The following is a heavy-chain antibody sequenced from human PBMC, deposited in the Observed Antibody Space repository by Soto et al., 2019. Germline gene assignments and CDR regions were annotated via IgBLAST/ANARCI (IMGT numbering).Heavy chain of an antibody. CDR3: ARHGDYGGNSITNYYYMDA. CDR2: IYYSGST. CDR1: GGSISSSSFY. V-gene: IGHV4-39*01. J-gene: IGHJ6*03. Sequence: SETLSLTCTVSGGSISSSSFYWGWIRQPPGKGLEWIGSIYYSGSTYYNPSLKSRVSMSVDASKNQFSLRLSSVTAADTAVYYCARHGDYGGNSITNYYYMDAWGKGTTVTVSS. D-gene: IGHD4-17*01.